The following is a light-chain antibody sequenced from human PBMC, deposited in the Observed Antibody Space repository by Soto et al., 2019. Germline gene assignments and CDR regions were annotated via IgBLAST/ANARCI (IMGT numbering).Light chain of an antibody. CDR1: QGISSY. V-gene: IGKV1-9*01. J-gene: IGKJ5*01. CDR2: AAS. CDR3: QQLNSFPIT. Sequence: DIQLTQSQSFLSASVGDRVTITCRARQGISSYLAWYQQKPGKAPKLLIYAASTLQSGVPSRFSGSGSGTEFTLTISSLQPEDFATYYCQQLNSFPITFGQGTRLESK.